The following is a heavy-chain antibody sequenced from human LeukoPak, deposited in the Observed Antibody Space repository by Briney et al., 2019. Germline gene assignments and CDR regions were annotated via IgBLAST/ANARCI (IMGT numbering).Heavy chain of an antibody. Sequence: SETLSLTCAVSGYSISSGYYWGWIRQPPGKGLEWIGSIYHSGSTYYNPSLKSRVTISIDTSKNQFSLKLSSVTAADTAVYYCARDNCSGGSCYPAYNWFDPWGQGTLVTVSS. CDR3: ARDNCSGGSCYPAYNWFDP. D-gene: IGHD2-15*01. V-gene: IGHV4-38-2*02. CDR2: IYHSGST. CDR1: GYSISSGYY. J-gene: IGHJ5*02.